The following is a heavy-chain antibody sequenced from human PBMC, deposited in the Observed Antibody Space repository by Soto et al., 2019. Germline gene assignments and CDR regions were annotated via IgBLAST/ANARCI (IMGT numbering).Heavy chain of an antibody. CDR1: GGTFNKYA. Sequence: QVQLVQSGAEVRKPGSSVKVSCKASGGTFNKYAISWVRQAPGQGPEWMGGILPIYSTRNYANYAHKFQGRVTITVDTSTSTAYMELSGLKSDDTAIYYRARGVVVVTNYYFDQWGQGTLVTVSS. V-gene: IGHV1-69*06. CDR2: ILPIYSTRNYA. CDR3: ARGVVVVTNYYFDQ. D-gene: IGHD2-2*01. J-gene: IGHJ4*02.